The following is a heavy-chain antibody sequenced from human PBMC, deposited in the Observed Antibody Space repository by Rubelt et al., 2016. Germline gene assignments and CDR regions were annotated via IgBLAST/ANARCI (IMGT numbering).Heavy chain of an antibody. D-gene: IGHD1-7*01. CDR2: INSDGSST. Sequence: EVQLVESGGGLVQPGGSLRLSCAASGFTFSSYRMHWVRQAPGKGLVWVSRINSDGSSTSYADSVKGRFTISRDNSKNTLYLQMNSLRAEDTAVYYCARGRELYYYGMDVWGQGTTVTVSS. CDR3: ARGRELYYYGMDV. CDR1: GFTFSSYR. V-gene: IGHV3-74*01. J-gene: IGHJ6*02.